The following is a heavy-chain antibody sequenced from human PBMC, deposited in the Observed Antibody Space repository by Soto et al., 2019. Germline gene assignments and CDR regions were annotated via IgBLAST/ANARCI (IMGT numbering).Heavy chain of an antibody. Sequence: KSSETLSLTCTVSGDSLSSGGHYWSWIRQHPGKGLEWIGHIYDSVNTYYSPSLRSRVTISADMSKNQFSLNLRSVTAADTAVYYCARVGHRGYFAILTDYWGQGTLVTVSS. CDR1: GDSLSSGGHY. CDR3: ARVGHRGYFAILTDY. J-gene: IGHJ4*02. V-gene: IGHV4-31*03. CDR2: IYDSVNT. D-gene: IGHD3-9*01.